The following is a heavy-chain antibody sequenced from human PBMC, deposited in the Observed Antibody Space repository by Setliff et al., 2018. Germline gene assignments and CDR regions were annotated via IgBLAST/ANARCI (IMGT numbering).Heavy chain of an antibody. Sequence: SETLSLTCRVPGGSISSGNYYWGLIRQPPGKGLEWVATIYYSGSTYSNPSLKSRLIISVDAPDNQFSVKLSSVTAADTAVYYCARHKSNGSGSYPSLYMDVWGKGIMVTVSS. CDR1: GGSISSGNYY. D-gene: IGHD3-10*01. CDR3: ARHKSNGSGSYPSLYMDV. CDR2: IYYSGST. V-gene: IGHV4-39*01. J-gene: IGHJ6*03.